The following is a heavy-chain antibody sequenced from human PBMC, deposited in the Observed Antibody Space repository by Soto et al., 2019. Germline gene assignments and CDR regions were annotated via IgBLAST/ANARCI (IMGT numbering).Heavy chain of an antibody. CDR2: IYYSGSA. CDR3: ARGPILTMVGGVPEALNWLEP. J-gene: IGHJ5*02. V-gene: IGHV4-59*01. Sequence: SETLSLTCTVSGGSISSYYWSWIRQPPGKGLEWIGYIYYSGSANYNPSLKSRVTISIDTSKNQLSLKLRTMTAADTAVYYCARGPILTMVGGVPEALNWLEPWGQGTLVT. CDR1: GGSISSYY. D-gene: IGHD3-10*01.